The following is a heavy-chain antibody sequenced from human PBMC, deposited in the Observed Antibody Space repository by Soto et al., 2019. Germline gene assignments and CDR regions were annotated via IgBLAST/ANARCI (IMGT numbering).Heavy chain of an antibody. Sequence: VQLVQSGAEVKMPGASVKVSCKASGYTFSGYYMHWVRQAPGQGLEWMGWINTLSGDTSFPQKFQGRLAMTRDTSIDTAFMEVSRLTSDDTAIYYCARSLLKVILPLGYSGQGTLVIVSS. CDR1: GYTFSGYY. D-gene: IGHD3-3*02. CDR2: INTLSGDT. V-gene: IGHV1-2*02. CDR3: ARSLLKVILPLGY. J-gene: IGHJ4*02.